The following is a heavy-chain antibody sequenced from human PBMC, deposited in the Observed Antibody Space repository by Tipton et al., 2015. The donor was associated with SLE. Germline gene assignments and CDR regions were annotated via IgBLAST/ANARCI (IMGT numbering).Heavy chain of an antibody. CDR3: ARDGAAFDY. V-gene: IGHV3-30-3*01. CDR2: ISHDGSNK. CDR1: GFTFTSYA. Sequence: SLRLSCAASGFTFTSYAMHWVRQAPGKGLEWVALISHDGSNKYYADSVKGRFTISRDNSKNTLYLQMNSLRAEDTALYYCARDGAAFDYWSQGALVTVSS. J-gene: IGHJ4*02. D-gene: IGHD2-15*01.